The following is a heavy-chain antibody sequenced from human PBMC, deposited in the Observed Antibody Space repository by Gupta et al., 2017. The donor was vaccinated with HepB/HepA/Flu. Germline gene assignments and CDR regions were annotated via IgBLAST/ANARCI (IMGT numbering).Heavy chain of an antibody. J-gene: IGHJ4*02. CDR1: GFPFGSRA. D-gene: IGHD1-26*01. CDR3: AKDLTGTYSDYFDY. CDR2: ISVSGDNT. V-gene: IGHV3-23*01. Sequence: EVQLLESGGGLVQPGGSLRLACAAFGFPFGSRAMSWVRQAPGQGLEWVSSISVSGDNTYYADSVKGRFTISRDNSKNTLYLQMNSLRAEDTAVYYCAKDLTGTYSDYFDYWGQGTLGTVSS.